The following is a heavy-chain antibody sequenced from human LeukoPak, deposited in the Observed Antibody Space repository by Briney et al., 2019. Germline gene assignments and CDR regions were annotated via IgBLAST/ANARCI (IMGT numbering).Heavy chain of an antibody. CDR2: ISYDGSNK. Sequence: PGGSLRLSCAASGFTFSSYAMHWVRQAPGKGLEWVAVISYDGSNKYYADSVKGRFTISRDNSKNTLYLQMNSLRAEDTAVYYCARTAGYSSGWSHFDYWGQGTLVTVSS. V-gene: IGHV3-30-3*01. CDR1: GFTFSSYA. D-gene: IGHD6-19*01. J-gene: IGHJ4*02. CDR3: ARTAGYSSGWSHFDY.